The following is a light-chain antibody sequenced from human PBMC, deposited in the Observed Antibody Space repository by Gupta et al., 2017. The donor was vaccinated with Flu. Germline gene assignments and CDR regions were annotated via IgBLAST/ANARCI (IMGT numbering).Light chain of an antibody. V-gene: IGKV6-21*01. Sequence: ADFQSVTPKEKVTITCRASQTIGSNLHWYQQKPDQSPKLLIKYASQSSSGVPSRFSGNGSGTDFTLTINSVEAEDAATYYCHQSSSLPITFGQGTRLEIK. CDR3: HQSSSLPIT. CDR1: QTIGSN. J-gene: IGKJ5*01. CDR2: YAS.